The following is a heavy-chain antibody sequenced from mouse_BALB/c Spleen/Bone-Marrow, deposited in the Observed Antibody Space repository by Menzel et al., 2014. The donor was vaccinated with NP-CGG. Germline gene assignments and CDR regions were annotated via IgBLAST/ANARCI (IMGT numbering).Heavy chain of an antibody. Sequence: QVQLPQSGSVLVRPGASVKLSCKASGFTFTSPWMHWAKQRLGQGLEWIGVIHPKSSNTNYKEKFKGQATMTVDTSSTTAYVYHSSLTAEDSAVYYCTRHHRYAYYFDHWGQATTLTVSS. D-gene: IGHD2-14*01. CDR1: GFTFTSPW. CDR3: TRHHRYAYYFDH. CDR2: IHPKSSNT. J-gene: IGHJ2*01. V-gene: IGHV1S130*01.